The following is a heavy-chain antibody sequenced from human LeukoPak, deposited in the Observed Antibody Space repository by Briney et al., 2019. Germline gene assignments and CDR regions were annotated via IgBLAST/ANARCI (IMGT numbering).Heavy chain of an antibody. CDR3: VRDGEVIIKPAASFPHDAFDI. CDR2: INPSGGRT. J-gene: IGHJ3*02. D-gene: IGHD3-10*01. CDR1: GYTFTSYY. Sequence: ASVKVSCKASGYTFTSYYMHWVRQAPGQGLEWMGIINPSGGRTNYAPKFQGRVTMTWDTATSTVYMELSSLRSEDTAVYYCVRDGEVIIKPAASFPHDAFDIWGQGTMVIVSS. V-gene: IGHV1-46*01.